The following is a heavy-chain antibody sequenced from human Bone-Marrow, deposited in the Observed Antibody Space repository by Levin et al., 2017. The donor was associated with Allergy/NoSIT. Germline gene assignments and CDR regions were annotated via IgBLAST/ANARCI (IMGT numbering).Heavy chain of an antibody. Sequence: ASVKVSCAASGILFSSYDMNWVRQAPGKGLEWVSSISAGGNYIYYADSVKGRFTISRDNAKNSLFLKMNSLRAEDTAVYYCASWAMYHYDRSAFDYFYYAMDVWGQGTTVTVSS. J-gene: IGHJ6*02. V-gene: IGHV3-21*01. CDR3: ASWAMYHYDRSAFDYFYYAMDV. D-gene: IGHD3-22*01. CDR1: GILFSSYD. CDR2: ISAGGNYI.